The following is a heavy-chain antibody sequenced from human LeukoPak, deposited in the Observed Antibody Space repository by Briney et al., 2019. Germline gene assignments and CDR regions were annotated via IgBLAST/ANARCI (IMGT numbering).Heavy chain of an antibody. CDR1: GFSISSYE. D-gene: IGHD6-13*01. J-gene: IGHJ4*02. Sequence: GGSLRLSCAASGFSISSYEMNWVRQAPGKGLEWVSYISSSGSTIYYADSVKGRFTMSSDNAKNSLYLQMNSLRAEDTAVYYCARFSTTWYTALDYWGQGTVVTVSS. CDR3: ARFSTTWYTALDY. V-gene: IGHV3-48*03. CDR2: ISSSGSTI.